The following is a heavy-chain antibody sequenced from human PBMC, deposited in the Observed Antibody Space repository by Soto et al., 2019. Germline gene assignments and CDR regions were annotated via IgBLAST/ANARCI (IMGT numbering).Heavy chain of an antibody. V-gene: IGHV3-23*01. Sequence: GGSLRLSCAASGFTFSSYAMSWVRQAPGKGLEWVSAISGSGGSTYYADSVKGRFTISRDNSKNTLYLQMNSLRAEDTAVYYCASSVLWFGELSYYDYWGQGTLVTVSS. J-gene: IGHJ4*02. D-gene: IGHD3-10*01. CDR3: ASSVLWFGELSYYDY. CDR1: GFTFSSYA. CDR2: ISGSGGST.